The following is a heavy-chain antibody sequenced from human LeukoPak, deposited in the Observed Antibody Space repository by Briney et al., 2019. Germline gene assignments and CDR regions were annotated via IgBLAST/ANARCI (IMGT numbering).Heavy chain of an antibody. Sequence: PGGSLRLSCAASGFTFSDYYMSWIRQAPGKGLEWVSDISTGGSTTYYADSVKGRFAISRDNAKASLYLQINSLTAEDTAVYYCVRTTYYNDSSGYYIPGGMDVWGQGTTVTVTS. V-gene: IGHV3-11*01. D-gene: IGHD3-22*01. J-gene: IGHJ6*02. CDR3: VRTTYYNDSSGYYIPGGMDV. CDR2: ISTGGSTT. CDR1: GFTFSDYY.